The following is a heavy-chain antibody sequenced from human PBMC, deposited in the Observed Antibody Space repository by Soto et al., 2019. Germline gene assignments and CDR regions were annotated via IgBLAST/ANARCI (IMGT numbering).Heavy chain of an antibody. CDR3: ARVVDTAMVTIYYYYMDV. J-gene: IGHJ6*03. CDR1: GYTFTSYG. D-gene: IGHD5-18*01. CDR2: ISAYNGNT. Sequence: QVQLVQSGAEVQKPGASVKVSCKASGYTFTSYGISWVRQAPGQGLEWMGWISAYNGNTNYAQKLQGRVTMTTDTSTSTAYMELRSLRSDDTAVYYCARVVDTAMVTIYYYYMDVWGKGTTVTVSS. V-gene: IGHV1-18*01.